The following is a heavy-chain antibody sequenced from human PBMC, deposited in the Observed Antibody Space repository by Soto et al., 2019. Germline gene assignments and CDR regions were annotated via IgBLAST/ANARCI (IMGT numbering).Heavy chain of an antibody. CDR2: VSTSGGTT. CDR3: ANEAGISWYWYFDL. CDR1: GYTFSNYA. Sequence: EVQLLESGGGLVQPGGYLRLSCAASGYTFSNYAMNWVRQAPGKGLEWVSAVSTSGGTTYFADSVKGRFTISRDNSKNTLYLQMNSLTAEDTAVYYCANEAGISWYWYFDLWGRGTLVTVSS. D-gene: IGHD6-6*01. J-gene: IGHJ2*01. V-gene: IGHV3-23*01.